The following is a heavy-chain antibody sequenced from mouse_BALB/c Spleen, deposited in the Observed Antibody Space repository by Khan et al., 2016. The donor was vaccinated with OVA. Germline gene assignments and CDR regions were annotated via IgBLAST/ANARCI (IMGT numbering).Heavy chain of an antibody. D-gene: IGHD2-14*01. CDR3: ARAYYRYDGYYAMDY. CDR2: IWGGGGT. CDR1: GFSLSRYN. Sequence: QVQLQQSGPGLVAPSQSLSITCTVSGFSLSRYNIHWVRQPPGKGLEWLGMIWGGGGTDYNSTLKIRLSISKDNSKSQVFLKMNSLQTGDTAMYYCARAYYRYDGYYAMDYWGQGTSVTVSS. V-gene: IGHV2-6-4*01. J-gene: IGHJ4*01.